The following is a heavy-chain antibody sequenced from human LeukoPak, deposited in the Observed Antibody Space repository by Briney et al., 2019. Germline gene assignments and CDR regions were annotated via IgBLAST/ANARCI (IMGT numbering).Heavy chain of an antibody. CDR1: GGSISSYY. CDR2: IYYSGST. Sequence: PSETLSLTCTVSGGSISSYYWSWIRQPPGKGLEWIGYIYYSGSTNYNPSLKSRVTISVDTSKNQFSLKLSSVTAADTAVYYCAGQGAAADATDAFDIWGQGTMVTVSS. J-gene: IGHJ3*02. V-gene: IGHV4-59*08. CDR3: AGQGAAADATDAFDI. D-gene: IGHD6-13*01.